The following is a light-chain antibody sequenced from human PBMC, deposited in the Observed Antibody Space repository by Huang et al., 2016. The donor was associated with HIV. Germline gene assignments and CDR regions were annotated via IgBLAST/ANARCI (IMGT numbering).Light chain of an antibody. V-gene: IGKV2-28*01. J-gene: IGKJ1*01. CDR1: QSLLNSKGYND. Sequence: DIVMTPSPLSLPVTPGEPASISCRSSQSLLNSKGYNDLDWYLQKPGQSPQLLIYLGSNRASGVPDRFSGSGSGTDFTLKISSVEAEDIGIYYCMQDLQTPRTFGQGTKVEIK. CDR3: MQDLQTPRT. CDR2: LGS.